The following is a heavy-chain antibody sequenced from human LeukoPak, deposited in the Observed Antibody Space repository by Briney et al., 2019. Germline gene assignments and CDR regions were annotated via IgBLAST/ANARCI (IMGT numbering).Heavy chain of an antibody. CDR2: VTNNGGST. J-gene: IGHJ3*02. CDR3: AKLWSSSRGAFDI. D-gene: IGHD6-13*01. Sequence: GGSLRLSCAASGFSFSTYAMSWVRQAPGKGLEWVSVVTNNGGSTYYTDSVKGRFTLSRDNSKNTLYLQMNSLRAEDTAVYYCAKLWSSSRGAFDIWGQGTMVTVSS. CDR1: GFSFSTYA. V-gene: IGHV3-23*01.